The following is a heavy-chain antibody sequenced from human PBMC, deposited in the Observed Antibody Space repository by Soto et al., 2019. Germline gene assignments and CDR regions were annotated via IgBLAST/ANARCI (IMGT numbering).Heavy chain of an antibody. V-gene: IGHV4-59*01. CDR3: ARDRDYFYGYDY. CDR2: VYNSGTT. D-gene: IGHD5-18*01. CDR1: GGSISSYY. J-gene: IGHJ4*02. Sequence: SETLSLTCTVSGGSISSYYWTWIRQPPGKGLEWIGYVYNSGTTNYNPSLKSRVTISLDRSKNQFSLKLISVTAADTALYYCARDRDYFYGYDYWGQGILVTVSS.